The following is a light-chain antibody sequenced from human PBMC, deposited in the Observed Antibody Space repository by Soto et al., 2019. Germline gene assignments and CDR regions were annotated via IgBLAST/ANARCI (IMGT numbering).Light chain of an antibody. V-gene: IGLV2-11*01. CDR1: SSDVGGYNY. CDR2: DVS. Sequence: QSALTQPRSVSGSPGQSVTISCTGTSSDVGGYNYVSWYQQHPGKAPKLMIYDVSERPSGVPDRSSGSKSGNTASLTISGLQAEDEADYYCCSYAGSNTYVFGTGTQLTVL. J-gene: IGLJ1*01. CDR3: CSYAGSNTYV.